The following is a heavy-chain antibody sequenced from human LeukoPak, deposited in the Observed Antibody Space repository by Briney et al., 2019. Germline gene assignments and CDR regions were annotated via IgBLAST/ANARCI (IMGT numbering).Heavy chain of an antibody. CDR2: INPSGGST. CDR3: ARTYSSSDEFDY. CDR1: GYTFTSYY. J-gene: IGHJ4*02. Sequence: GSVKVSCRASGYTFTSYYIHWVRQAPGQGLKWMGIINPSGGSTTYAQKFQGRVAMTRDTSTSRVYMEVSSLRSEDTAVYYCARTYSSSDEFDYWGQGTLVTVSS. D-gene: IGHD6-13*01. V-gene: IGHV1-46*01.